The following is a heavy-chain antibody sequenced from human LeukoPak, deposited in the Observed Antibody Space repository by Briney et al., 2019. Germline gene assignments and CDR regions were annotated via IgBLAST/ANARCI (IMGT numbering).Heavy chain of an antibody. J-gene: IGHJ4*02. CDR1: GFTVSSNY. D-gene: IGHD3-9*01. CDR3: ARVRNDILTGYDFDY. Sequence: PGGSLRLSCAASGFTVSSNYMSWVRQAPGKGLGWVSVIYSGGSTYYSDSVTGRFTISRDNSKNTLYLQMNSLRAEDTAVYYCARVRNDILTGYDFDYWGQGTLVTVSS. V-gene: IGHV3-66*02. CDR2: IYSGGST.